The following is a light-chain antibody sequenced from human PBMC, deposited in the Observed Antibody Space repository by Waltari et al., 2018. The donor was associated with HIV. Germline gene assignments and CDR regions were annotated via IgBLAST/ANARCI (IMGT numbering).Light chain of an antibody. CDR2: EVS. CDR1: SSDVGGYTY. V-gene: IGLV2-14*01. Sequence: QSALTQPASVSGSPGQSITISCTGTSSDVGGYTYVSWYQQHPGKDPKLMIYEVSKRPSGVSNRFAGAKACNTASLTISGLQAEDEADYYCSSYTSSSTHGVFGGGTKLTVL. CDR3: SSYTSSSTHGV. J-gene: IGLJ2*01.